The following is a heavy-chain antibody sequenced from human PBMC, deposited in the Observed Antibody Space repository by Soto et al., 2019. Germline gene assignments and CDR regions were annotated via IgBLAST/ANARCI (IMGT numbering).Heavy chain of an antibody. J-gene: IGHJ4*02. CDR3: ARVRDYYDSSGYSFDY. CDR2: IIPIFGTA. Sequence: GASVKVSCKASGGTFSSYAISWVRRAPGQGLEWMGGIIPIFGTANYAQKFQGRVTITADESTSTAYMELSSLRSEDTAVYYCARVRDYYDSSGYSFDYWGQGTLVTVSS. D-gene: IGHD3-22*01. V-gene: IGHV1-69*13. CDR1: GGTFSSYA.